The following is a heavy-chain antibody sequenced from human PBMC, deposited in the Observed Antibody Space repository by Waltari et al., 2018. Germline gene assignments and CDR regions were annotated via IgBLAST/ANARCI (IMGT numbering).Heavy chain of an antibody. CDR2: IWYDGSNK. D-gene: IGHD2-2*01. CDR3: ARDEDIVVVPTYYYGMDV. Sequence: QVQLVESGGGVVQPGRSLRLSCAASGFTFSSYGMHWVRQAQGKGLAWVAVIWYDGSNKYYADSVKGRFTISRDNSKNTLYLQMNSLRAEDTAVYYCARDEDIVVVPTYYYGMDVWGQGTTVTVSS. J-gene: IGHJ6*02. CDR1: GFTFSSYG. V-gene: IGHV3-33*01.